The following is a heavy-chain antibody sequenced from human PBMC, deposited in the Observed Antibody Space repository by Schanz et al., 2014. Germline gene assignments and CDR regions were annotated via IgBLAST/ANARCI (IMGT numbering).Heavy chain of an antibody. J-gene: IGHJ4*02. Sequence: QVQLVQSGAEVKKPGSPVKVSCKSSGYTFVSYSMHWVRQAPGQGLEWMGIINPSGGGTSYALRFQDRVAVTRDTSRSTVYMELSSLRSEDTAVYYCARDGVDAAAGGNYWGQGTLVTVSS. CDR2: INPSGGGT. V-gene: IGHV1-46*03. CDR1: GYTFVSYS. CDR3: ARDGVDAAAGGNY. D-gene: IGHD6-13*01.